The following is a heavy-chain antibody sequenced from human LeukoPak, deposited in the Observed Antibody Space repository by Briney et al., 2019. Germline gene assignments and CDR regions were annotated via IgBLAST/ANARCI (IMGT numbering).Heavy chain of an antibody. Sequence: PSETLSLTCTVSGGSLRNYYWTWLRQPAGKGLEYIGRIFGSGGTNFNPSLKSRVTISLDTSKNQFSLKLSSVTAADTAVYYCAREPYSGSSLDYWGQGALVTVSS. J-gene: IGHJ4*02. D-gene: IGHD1-26*01. CDR1: GGSLRNYY. CDR2: IFGSGGT. CDR3: AREPYSGSSLDY. V-gene: IGHV4-4*07.